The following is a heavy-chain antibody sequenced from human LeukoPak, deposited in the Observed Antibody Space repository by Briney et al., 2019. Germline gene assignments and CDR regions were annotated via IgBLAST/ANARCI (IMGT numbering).Heavy chain of an antibody. CDR2: INPGDSDT. CDR3: ARQPGAGWFDP. V-gene: IGHV5-51*01. J-gene: IGHJ5*02. Sequence: GESLKISCQASGYSFTSSWIGWARQLPGKGLEWMAIINPGDSDTRYSPSFQGQVAISADKSISTVYLQWGSLKASDTAMYYCARQPGAGWFDPWGQGTLVTVSS. CDR1: GYSFTSSW. D-gene: IGHD3-10*01.